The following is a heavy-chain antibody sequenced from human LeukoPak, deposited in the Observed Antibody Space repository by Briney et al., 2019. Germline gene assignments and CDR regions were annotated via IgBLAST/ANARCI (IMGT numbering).Heavy chain of an antibody. CDR1: GFTFSSYG. V-gene: IGHV3-33*06. Sequence: GRSLRLSCAASGFTFSSYGMHWVRQAPGKGLEWVAVIWYDGSNKNYADSVKGRSTISRDNSKNTLYLQMNSLRVEDTAVYYCAKDPHQRIAVAGYFDYWGQGTLVTVSS. CDR3: AKDPHQRIAVAGYFDY. CDR2: IWYDGSNK. D-gene: IGHD6-19*01. J-gene: IGHJ4*02.